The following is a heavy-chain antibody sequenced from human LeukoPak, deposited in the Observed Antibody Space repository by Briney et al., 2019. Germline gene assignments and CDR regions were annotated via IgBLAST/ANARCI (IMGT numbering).Heavy chain of an antibody. V-gene: IGHV1-2*06. D-gene: IGHD6-19*01. J-gene: IGHJ4*02. CDR2: INPNSGGT. Sequence: PLASVKVSCKASGYTFTGYYMHWVRQAPGQGLEWMGRINPNSGGTNYAQKFQGRVTMTRDTSTSTVYMELSGLRSEDTAVYYCAREGGAVADYWGQGTLVTVSS. CDR3: AREGGAVADY. CDR1: GYTFTGYY.